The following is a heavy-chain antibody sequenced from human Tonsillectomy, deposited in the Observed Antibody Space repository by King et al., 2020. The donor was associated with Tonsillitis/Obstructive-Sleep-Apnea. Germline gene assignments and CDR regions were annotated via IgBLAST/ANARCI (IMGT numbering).Heavy chain of an antibody. D-gene: IGHD5-18*01. J-gene: IGHJ4*02. CDR1: GYNFTNYW. V-gene: IGHV5-10-1*01. CDR3: ARWDTAMVNGGYYFDY. Sequence: VQLVESGAEVKKPGESLRISCKGSGYNFTNYWINWVRQMPGKGLEWMGRIYPRDSYTNYTPSFQGNVTISANKSISTAYLQWSSLKASDTAMYYCARWDTAMVNGGYYFDYWGQGTLVTVSS. CDR2: IYPRDSYT.